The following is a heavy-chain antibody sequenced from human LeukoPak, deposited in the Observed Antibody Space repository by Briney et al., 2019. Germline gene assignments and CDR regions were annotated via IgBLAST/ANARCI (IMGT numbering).Heavy chain of an antibody. V-gene: IGHV3-23*01. CDR3: AHGVAVASPYYFDY. Sequence: GGSLRLSCAASGFTFSSYAMSWVPQAPGKGLEWFSPIRGRGSSTYYADSVKGRFTICRDNSKNTLYLQMNSLRAAATAVYSSAHGVAVASPYYFDYWGQGTLVTVSS. CDR1: GFTFSSYA. D-gene: IGHD6-19*01. CDR2: IRGRGSST. J-gene: IGHJ4*02.